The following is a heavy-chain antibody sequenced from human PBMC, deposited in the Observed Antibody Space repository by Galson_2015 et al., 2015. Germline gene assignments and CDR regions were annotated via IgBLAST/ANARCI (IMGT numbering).Heavy chain of an antibody. J-gene: IGHJ4*02. V-gene: IGHV4-61*02. CDR3: ARVPADSSGYYPSDY. CDR1: GGSISSGSYY. D-gene: IGHD3-22*01. Sequence: TLSLTCPVSGGSISSGSYYWSWIRQPAGKGLEWIGRIYTSGSTNYNPSLKSRVTISVDTSKNQFSLKLSSVTAADTAVYYCARVPADSSGYYPSDYWGQGTLVTVSS. CDR2: IYTSGST.